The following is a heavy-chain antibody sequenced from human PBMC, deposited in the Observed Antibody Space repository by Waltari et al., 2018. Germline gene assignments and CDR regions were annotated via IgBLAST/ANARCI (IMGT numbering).Heavy chain of an antibody. Sequence: QVQLQQWGAGLLKPSETLSLTCAVYGGSFSGYYWSWIRQPPGKGLEWIGEINHSGSTNYNPSLKGRVTISVDTSKNQFSLKLSSVTAADTAVYYCARTRYSSSSPLDYWGQGTLVTVSS. D-gene: IGHD6-6*01. CDR1: GGSFSGYY. CDR3: ARTRYSSSSPLDY. J-gene: IGHJ4*02. V-gene: IGHV4-34*01. CDR2: INHSGST.